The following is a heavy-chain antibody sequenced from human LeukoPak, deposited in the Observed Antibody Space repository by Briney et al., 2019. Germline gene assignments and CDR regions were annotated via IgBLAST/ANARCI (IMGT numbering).Heavy chain of an antibody. J-gene: IGHJ5*02. CDR1: GYTFTSYG. D-gene: IGHD2-21*01. Sequence: ASVKVSCKASGYTFTSYGISWVRQAPGQGREWVGWISAYNGNTNYAQKLQGRVTMTTDTSTSTAYMELRSLRSDDTAVYYCAREVPIAIRGKSYNWFDPWGQGTLVTVSS. CDR2: ISAYNGNT. CDR3: AREVPIAIRGKSYNWFDP. V-gene: IGHV1-18*01.